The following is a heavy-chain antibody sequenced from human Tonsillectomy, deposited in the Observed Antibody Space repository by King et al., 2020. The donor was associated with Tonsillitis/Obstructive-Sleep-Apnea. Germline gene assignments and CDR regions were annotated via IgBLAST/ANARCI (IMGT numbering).Heavy chain of an antibody. Sequence: LVESGGGLVKPGGSLRLSCAASGFPFSSYNMNWVRQAPGKGLEWVSSISSSSSYIYYADSVKGRFTISRDNAKNSLYLQMNSLRAEDTAVYYCARGYYDILTGYYLIDYWGQGTLVTVSS. CDR1: GFPFSSYN. D-gene: IGHD3-9*01. V-gene: IGHV3-21*02. CDR2: ISSSSSYI. J-gene: IGHJ4*02. CDR3: ARGYYDILTGYYLIDY.